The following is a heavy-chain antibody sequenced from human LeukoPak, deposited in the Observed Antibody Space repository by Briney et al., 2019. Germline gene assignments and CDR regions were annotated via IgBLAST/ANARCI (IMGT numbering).Heavy chain of an antibody. Sequence: ASVKVSCKASGYTFTSYYMHWVRQAPGQGLEWMGIINPSGGSTSYAQKFQGRVTMTRDTSTSTVYMELSSLRSEDTAVYYRARGTTLGYCSSTSCYEFDYWGQGTLVTVSS. D-gene: IGHD2-2*01. CDR2: INPSGGST. J-gene: IGHJ4*02. CDR3: ARGTTLGYCSSTSCYEFDY. V-gene: IGHV1-46*01. CDR1: GYTFTSYY.